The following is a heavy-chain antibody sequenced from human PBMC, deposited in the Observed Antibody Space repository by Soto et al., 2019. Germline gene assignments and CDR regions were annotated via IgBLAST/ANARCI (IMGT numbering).Heavy chain of an antibody. J-gene: IGHJ5*02. CDR1: GGSISSSSYY. Sequence: SETLSLTCTVSGGSISSSSYYWGWIRQPPGKGLEWIGSIYYSGSTYYNPSLKSRVTISVDTSKNQFSLKLSSVTAADTAVYYCVRHLAARPEFWFDPWGQGTLVTVSS. V-gene: IGHV4-39*01. CDR3: VRHLAARPEFWFDP. CDR2: IYYSGST. D-gene: IGHD6-6*01.